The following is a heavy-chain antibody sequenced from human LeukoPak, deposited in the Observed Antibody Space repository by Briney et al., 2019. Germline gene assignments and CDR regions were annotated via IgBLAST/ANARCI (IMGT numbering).Heavy chain of an antibody. J-gene: IGHJ4*02. D-gene: IGHD6-19*01. CDR1: GFTFSNAW. V-gene: IGHV3-15*01. CDR2: IKSKTDGGTT. Sequence: KPGGSLRLSCAASGFTFSNAWMSWVRQAPGKGLEWVGRIKSKTDGGTTDHAAPVKGRFTISRDDSKNTLYLQMNSLKTEDTAVYYCTTIAVAGTGSDYFDYWGQGTLVTVSS. CDR3: TTIAVAGTGSDYFDY.